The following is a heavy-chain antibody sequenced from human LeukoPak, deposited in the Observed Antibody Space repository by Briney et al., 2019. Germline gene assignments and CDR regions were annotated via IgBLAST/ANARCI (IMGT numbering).Heavy chain of an antibody. CDR1: GFTFSSYA. J-gene: IGHJ4*02. CDR2: ISGCGGST. Sequence: GGSLRLSSAASGFTFSSYAMSCVRQVPGKGLKWVSAISGCGGSTYYADYVKGRFTISGDYSKYTLYLQMSSLRAEDTAVYYCAKDYIWGSYRPAYYFDYWGQGTLVTVSS. V-gene: IGHV3-23*01. CDR3: AKDYIWGSYRPAYYFDY. D-gene: IGHD3-16*02.